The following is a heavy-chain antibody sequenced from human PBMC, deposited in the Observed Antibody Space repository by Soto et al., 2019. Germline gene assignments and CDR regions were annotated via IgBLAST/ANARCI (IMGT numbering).Heavy chain of an antibody. CDR2: ISNDGSNP. D-gene: IGHD3-22*01. V-gene: IGHV3-30-3*01. CDR1: GFTFSKYA. CDR3: ARTGYDRSGYFVEYYFDY. Sequence: GGSLRLSCAASGFTFSKYAMHWVRQARGTGLEWVAVISNDGSNPYYADSVKGRFTISRDNSKNTLYLQMNSLREEDTAVYYCARTGYDRSGYFVEYYFDYWGQGTLVTVYS. J-gene: IGHJ4*02.